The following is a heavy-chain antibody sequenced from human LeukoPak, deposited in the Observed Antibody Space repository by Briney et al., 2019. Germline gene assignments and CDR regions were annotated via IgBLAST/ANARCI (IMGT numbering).Heavy chain of an antibody. J-gene: IGHJ4*02. D-gene: IGHD6-19*01. V-gene: IGHV1-58*02. CDR1: GFTFTSSA. Sequence: GASVKVSCKASGFTFTSSAMQRVRQARGQRLEWIGWIVVGSGNTNYAQKFQERVTITRDMSTSTAYMELSSLRSEDTAVYYCAAIPGYSSGWYLPARDYWGQGTLVTVSS. CDR2: IVVGSGNT. CDR3: AAIPGYSSGWYLPARDY.